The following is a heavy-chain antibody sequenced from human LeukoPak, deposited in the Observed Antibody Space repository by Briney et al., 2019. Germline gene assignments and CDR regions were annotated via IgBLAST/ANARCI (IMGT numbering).Heavy chain of an antibody. D-gene: IGHD5-18*01. J-gene: IGHJ4*02. CDR1: GFTVSSNY. CDR2: IYSGGST. CDR3: ARGTVAMVDY. Sequence: GGSLRLSCAASGFTVSSNYMSWVRQAPGRGLEWVSVIYSGGSTYYADSVKGRFTISRDNSKNTLFLQMNSLRAGDTAVYYCARGTVAMVDYWGQGTLVTVSS. V-gene: IGHV3-66*01.